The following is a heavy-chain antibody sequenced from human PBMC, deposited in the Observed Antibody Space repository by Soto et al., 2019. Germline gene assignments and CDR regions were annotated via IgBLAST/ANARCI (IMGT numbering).Heavy chain of an antibody. CDR1: GGSFSGNY. CDR3: ARGNFYYGLDV. V-gene: IGHV4-34*01. CDR2: FSDGGST. Sequence: QVQLQQWGAGLLKPSETLSLICAVYGGSFSGNYWSWIRQPQGKGLEWIGEFSDGGSTTYNPSLKSRVTISEDMSKSQFSLKLSSVTAADTAVYYCARGNFYYGLDVWGQGTTVTVSS. J-gene: IGHJ6*02.